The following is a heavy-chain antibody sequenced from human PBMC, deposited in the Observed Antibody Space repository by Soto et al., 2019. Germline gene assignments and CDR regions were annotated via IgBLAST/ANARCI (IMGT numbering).Heavy chain of an antibody. V-gene: IGHV5-10-1*01. CDR2: IDPSDSYT. Sequence: GESLKISCQGSGYSFTSHWITWVRQTPGKGLEWMGRIDPSDSYTNYSPSFQGRVTISADRSISTAFLQWSSLEASDTAIYYCARRPSGPKEEYNAYYFYGLDVWGQGTTVTV. D-gene: IGHD1-1*01. CDR1: GYSFTSHW. CDR3: ARRPSGPKEEYNAYYFYGLDV. J-gene: IGHJ6*02.